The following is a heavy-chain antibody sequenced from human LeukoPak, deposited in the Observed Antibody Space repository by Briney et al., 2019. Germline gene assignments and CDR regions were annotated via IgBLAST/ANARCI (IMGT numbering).Heavy chain of an antibody. D-gene: IGHD4-17*01. Sequence: GSLRLSCAASGFTFTNYWMHWVRQAPGMGLVWVSRLPPDELDIIYADSVKGRFTVSRDNSKNTLYLQMNRLRAEERAVYYCAKGLVGDYGDYAGRYYYYGMDVWGQGTTVTVSS. CDR1: GFTFTNYW. V-gene: IGHV3-74*01. CDR2: LPPDELDI. J-gene: IGHJ6*02. CDR3: AKGLVGDYGDYAGRYYYYGMDV.